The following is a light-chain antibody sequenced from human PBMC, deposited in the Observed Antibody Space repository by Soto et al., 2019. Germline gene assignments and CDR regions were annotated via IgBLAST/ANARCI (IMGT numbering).Light chain of an antibody. V-gene: IGKV3-20*01. CDR3: QQYAASPLT. CDR1: QTVGRNY. Sequence: EIVLTQSPGTLSLSPGERATLSCMASQTVGRNYLAWYQQKPGHTPRLLLYHASNRATGIPDRFSVSGSGTDFTLTISRLEPEDFAVYYCQQYAASPLTFGGGAKVEIK. CDR2: HAS. J-gene: IGKJ4*02.